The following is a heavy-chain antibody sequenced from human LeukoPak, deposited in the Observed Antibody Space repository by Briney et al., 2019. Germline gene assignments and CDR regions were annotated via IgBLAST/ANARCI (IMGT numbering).Heavy chain of an antibody. D-gene: IGHD2-15*01. J-gene: IGHJ5*02. CDR3: ARDPRSSGYCSGGSCSDWFDP. V-gene: IGHV4-61*01. CDR1: GGSVSRGSYY. Sequence: SESLSLTCTVSGGSVSRGSYYWSWIRQPPGKGLEWIGYIYYSGSTNYNPSLKSRVTISVDTSKNQFSLKLSSVTAADTAVYYCARDPRSSGYCSGGSCSDWFDPWGQGTLVTVSS. CDR2: IYYSGST.